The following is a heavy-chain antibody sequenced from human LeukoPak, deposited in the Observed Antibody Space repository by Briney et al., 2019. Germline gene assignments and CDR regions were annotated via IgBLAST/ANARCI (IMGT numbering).Heavy chain of an antibody. CDR3: VRWYDAFDI. CDR1: GFTPISYE. J-gene: IGHJ3*02. CDR2: ISSSGSTI. Sequence: PGGSLRLSCAAPGFTPISYEMNWVRQAPGKGLEWVSYISSSGSTIYYADSVKGRFTISRDNAKNSLYLQMHSLRAEDTAVYYCVRWYDAFDIWGQGTMVTVSS. V-gene: IGHV3-48*03. D-gene: IGHD2-15*01.